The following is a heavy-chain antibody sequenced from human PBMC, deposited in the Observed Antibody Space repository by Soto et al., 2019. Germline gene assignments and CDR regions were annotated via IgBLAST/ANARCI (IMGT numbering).Heavy chain of an antibody. CDR1: GGTFSSYA. D-gene: IGHD3-22*01. J-gene: IGHJ4*02. V-gene: IGHV1-69*13. CDR2: IIPIFGTA. CDR3: AIEEYYYDSSGYYPLDY. Sequence: ASVKVSCKASGGTFSSYAISWVRQAPGQGLEWMGGIIPIFGTANYAQKFQGRVTITADESTSTAYMELSSLRSEDTAVYYCAIEEYYYDSSGYYPLDYWGQGTLVTVSS.